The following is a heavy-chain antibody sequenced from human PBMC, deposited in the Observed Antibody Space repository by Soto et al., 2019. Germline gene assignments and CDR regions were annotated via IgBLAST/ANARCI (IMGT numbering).Heavy chain of an antibody. V-gene: IGHV4-39*01. CDR3: ASVPYCSSTSGYSFDP. CDR1: GGSISSSSYY. J-gene: IGHJ5*02. CDR2: IYYSGST. D-gene: IGHD2-2*01. Sequence: QLQLQESGPGLVKPSETLSLTCPVSGGSISSSSYYWGWIRQPPGKGLEWIGSIYYSGSTYYNPSLKSRVTISVDTSKNQFSLKLSPVTAADTAVYYCASVPYCSSTSGYSFDPWGQGTMVTVSS.